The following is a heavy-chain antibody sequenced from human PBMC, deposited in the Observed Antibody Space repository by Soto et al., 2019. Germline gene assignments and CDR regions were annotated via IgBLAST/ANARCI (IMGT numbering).Heavy chain of an antibody. J-gene: IGHJ1*01. CDR3: ARDHRAYCGGDCYSFQH. Sequence: ASVTVSCTACGGTFSSYAMICVRQAHGQGLEWMGWIIAYNGNTNYAQKLQGRVTMTTDTSTSTAYMELRSLRSDDTAVYYCARDHRAYCGGDCYSFQHWGQGTLVTVSS. CDR2: IIAYNGNT. D-gene: IGHD2-21*01. CDR1: GGTFSSYA. V-gene: IGHV1-18*01.